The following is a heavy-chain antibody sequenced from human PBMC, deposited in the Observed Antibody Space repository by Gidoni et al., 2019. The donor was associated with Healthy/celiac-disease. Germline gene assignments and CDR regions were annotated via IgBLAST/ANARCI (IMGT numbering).Heavy chain of an antibody. J-gene: IGHJ6*02. CDR3: ARDEVRGVISHYYYGMDV. Sequence: QVQLVQSGAEVTKPGASVKVSCKASGYTFTSYGISWVRQAPGQGLEWMGWISAYNGNTNYAQKLQGRVTMTTDTSTSTAYMELRSLRSDDTAVYYCARDEVRGVISHYYYGMDVWGQGTTVTVSS. CDR1: GYTFTSYG. CDR2: ISAYNGNT. V-gene: IGHV1-18*01. D-gene: IGHD3-10*01.